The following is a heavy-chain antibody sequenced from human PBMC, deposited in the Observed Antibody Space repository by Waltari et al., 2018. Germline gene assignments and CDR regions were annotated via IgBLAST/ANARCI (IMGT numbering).Heavy chain of an antibody. Sequence: EVHLVESGGGLVRPGGSLRLSCAASGFTFSSFWMHWVRQAPGKGPQWVARSSGDVSCTHYADSVRGRFTISRDNANNMVYLQMNSLSDDDTATYFCARASISRDTGNTFDSWGQGNLVTVSS. CDR3: ARASISRDTGNTFDS. V-gene: IGHV3-74*01. CDR2: SSGDVSCT. D-gene: IGHD5-18*01. CDR1: GFTFSSFW. J-gene: IGHJ4*02.